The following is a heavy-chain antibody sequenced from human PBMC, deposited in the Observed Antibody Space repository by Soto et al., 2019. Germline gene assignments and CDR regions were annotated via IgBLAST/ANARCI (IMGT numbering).Heavy chain of an antibody. V-gene: IGHV4-59*02. CDR3: ARPTGLSIISRSFLH. Sequence: SETLSLTCTVSGASVNNHYWSWIRQPPGEGLEWIAYISHSGTTNYNPSLKSRVTISMDTPKNQFSLKLSSVTAADTAVYYCARPTGLSIISRSFLHWGLASLVTVSS. J-gene: IGHJ4*02. CDR1: GASVNNHY. CDR2: ISHSGTT. D-gene: IGHD3-10*01.